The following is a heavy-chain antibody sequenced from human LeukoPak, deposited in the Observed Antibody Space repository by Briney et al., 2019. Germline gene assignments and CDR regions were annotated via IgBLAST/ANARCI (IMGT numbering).Heavy chain of an antibody. CDR1: DCSISSSSYY. CDR3: ARHPPDGGYQLLYRNWFDP. V-gene: IGHV4-39*01. CDR2: IYYSGST. J-gene: IGHJ5*02. D-gene: IGHD2-2*02. Sequence: SETLSLTRTVSDCSISSSSYYWGWIRQPPGKGLEWIGSIYYSGSTYYNPSLKSRVTISVDTSKNQFSLKLSSVTAADTAVYYCARHPPDGGYQLLYRNWFDPWGQGTLVTVSS.